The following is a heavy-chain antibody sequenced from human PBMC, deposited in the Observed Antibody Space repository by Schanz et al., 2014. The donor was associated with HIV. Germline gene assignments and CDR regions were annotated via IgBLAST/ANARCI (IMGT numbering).Heavy chain of an antibody. J-gene: IGHJ6*02. CDR2: IWNDGSNT. V-gene: IGHV3-33*06. Sequence: QVQLVESGGGVVQPGRSLRLSCAASGFTFSDYGMHWVRQAPGKGLEWVAVIWNDGSNTFYADSVKGRFTISRDNSKNTLYLQLKSLRAEDRAVYYCAKDRNYYDDRYLGKGNYYYYYGMDVWGQGTTVTVSS. CDR1: GFTFSDYG. CDR3: AKDRNYYDDRYLGKGNYYYYYGMDV. D-gene: IGHD3-22*01.